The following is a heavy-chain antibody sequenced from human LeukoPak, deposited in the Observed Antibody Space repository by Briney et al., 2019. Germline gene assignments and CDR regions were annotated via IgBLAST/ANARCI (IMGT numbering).Heavy chain of an antibody. D-gene: IGHD3-10*01. Sequence: PSETLSLTCAVYGGSFSGYYWSWIRQPPGKGLEWIGEINHSGSTNYNPSLKSRVTISVDTSKNQFSLKLSSVTAADTAVYYCARQRNLWFGDAWGQGTLVTVSS. CDR2: INHSGST. V-gene: IGHV4-34*01. J-gene: IGHJ5*02. CDR3: ARQRNLWFGDA. CDR1: GGSFSGYY.